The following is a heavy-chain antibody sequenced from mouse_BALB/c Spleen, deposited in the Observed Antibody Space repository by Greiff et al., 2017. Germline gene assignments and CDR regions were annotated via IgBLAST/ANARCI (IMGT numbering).Heavy chain of an antibody. CDR2: IDPANGNT. Sequence: EVMLVESGAELVKPGASVKLSCTASGFNIKDTYMHWVKQRPEQGLEWIGRIDPANGNTKYDPKFQGKATITADTSSNTAYLQLSSLTSEDTAVYYCAREGDYDEGFAYWGQGTLVTVSA. CDR3: AREGDYDEGFAY. CDR1: GFNIKDTY. V-gene: IGHV14-3*02. D-gene: IGHD2-4*01. J-gene: IGHJ3*01.